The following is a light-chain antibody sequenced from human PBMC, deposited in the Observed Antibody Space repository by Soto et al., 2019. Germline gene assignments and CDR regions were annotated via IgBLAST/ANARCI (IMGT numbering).Light chain of an antibody. CDR1: QSVSSSQ. J-gene: IGKJ1*01. Sequence: IVLTQSPDTLSLSPGERATLSCRASQSVSSSQLVWYQQKPGQAPRLLIYAASSRATGIPDRFSGSGSGTVFTLTLSEQDTEDFAVYYCLHYANSVWTFGQGTKVEIK. V-gene: IGKV3-20*01. CDR3: LHYANSVWT. CDR2: AAS.